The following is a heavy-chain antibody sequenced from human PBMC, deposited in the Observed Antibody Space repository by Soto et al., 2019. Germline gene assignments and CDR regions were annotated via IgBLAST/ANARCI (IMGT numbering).Heavy chain of an antibody. V-gene: IGHV4-4*07. CDR2: IYTSGST. CDR1: GGSISSYY. Sequence: SETLSLTCTVSGGSISSYYWSWIRQPAGKGLEWIGRIYTSGSTNYNPSLKSRVTMSVDTSKNQFSLKLSSVTAADTAVYYCARDIIRGPPRANYNWFDTWCQGTLVTVS. J-gene: IGHJ5*02. CDR3: ARDIIRGPPRANYNWFDT. D-gene: IGHD1-1*01.